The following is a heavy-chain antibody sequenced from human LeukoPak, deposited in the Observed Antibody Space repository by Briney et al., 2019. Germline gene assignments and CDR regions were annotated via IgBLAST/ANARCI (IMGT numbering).Heavy chain of an antibody. CDR2: INTNTGNP. J-gene: IGHJ4*02. CDR3: ARVTGSGSYYFDY. D-gene: IGHD3-10*01. CDR1: GYTLTTYP. Sequence: ASVKVSCKASGYTLTTYPINWVRQAPGQGLEWMGWINTNTGNPTYAQGFTGRFVFSLDTSVSTAYLQISSLKAEDTAVYYCARVTGSGSYYFDYWGQGTLVTVSS. V-gene: IGHV7-4-1*02.